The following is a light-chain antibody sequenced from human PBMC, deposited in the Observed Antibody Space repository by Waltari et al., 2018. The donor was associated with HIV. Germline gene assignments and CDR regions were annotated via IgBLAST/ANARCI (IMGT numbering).Light chain of an antibody. CDR2: DAS. CDR3: QQRSNWPPTWT. J-gene: IGKJ1*01. V-gene: IGKV3-11*01. CDR1: QSVSSY. Sequence: DIVLTQSPAPLSLSPGERATLPCMASQSVSSYLAWYQQKPGQAPRLLFYDASNRATGIPARFSGSGSGTDFTLTISSLEPEDFAVYYCQQRSNWPPTWTFGQGTKVEIK.